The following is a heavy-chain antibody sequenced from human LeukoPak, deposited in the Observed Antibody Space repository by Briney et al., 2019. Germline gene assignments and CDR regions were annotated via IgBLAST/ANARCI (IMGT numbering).Heavy chain of an antibody. J-gene: IGHJ4*02. CDR1: GYTFTSYD. Sequence: ASVKVSCKASGYTFTSYDINWVRQATGQGLEWMGWMNPNSGNTGYAQKFQGRVTITRNTSISTAYMEQSSLRSQDTAVYYCARGSLAWELLDWGQGTLVTVSS. D-gene: IGHD1-26*01. CDR3: ARGSLAWELLD. CDR2: MNPNSGNT. V-gene: IGHV1-8*03.